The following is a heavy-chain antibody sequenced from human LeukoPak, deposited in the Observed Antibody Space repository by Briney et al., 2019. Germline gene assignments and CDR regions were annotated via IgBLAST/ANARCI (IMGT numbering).Heavy chain of an antibody. Sequence: PSATLSLTCTVSGDSISNTNYYWDWVRQPPGKGLEWIGNVYYGGTTYYTPSLKSRVTISVDSSKNQFSLKLRSVTAADTGVYYCAGSEGKYASGWYASYYFDSWGRGTLVAVST. CDR3: AGSEGKYASGWYASYYFDS. V-gene: IGHV4-39*01. D-gene: IGHD6-19*01. CDR2: VYYGGTT. J-gene: IGHJ4*02. CDR1: GDSISNTNYY.